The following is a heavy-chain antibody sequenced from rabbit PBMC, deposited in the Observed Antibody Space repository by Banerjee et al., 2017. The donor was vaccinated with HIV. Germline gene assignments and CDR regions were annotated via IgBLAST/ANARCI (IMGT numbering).Heavy chain of an antibody. CDR2: IGAGSSGST. D-gene: IGHD4-2*01. CDR3: AREVLYAAYAGFGW. J-gene: IGHJ4*01. Sequence: EESGGGLVKPGGTLTLTCKVSGIDFSSWYYMCWVRQAPGKGLEWIACIGAGSSGSTYYASWAKGRFTISRTWSTTVTLQMTSLTAADTATYFCAREVLYAAYAGFGWWGQGTLVTVS. CDR1: GIDFSSWYY. V-gene: IGHV1S40*01.